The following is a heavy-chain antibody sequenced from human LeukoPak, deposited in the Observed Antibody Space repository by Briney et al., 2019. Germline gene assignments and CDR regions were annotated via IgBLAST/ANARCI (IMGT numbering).Heavy chain of an antibody. D-gene: IGHD6-13*01. CDR1: GFTFSSYW. V-gene: IGHV3-74*01. CDR3: ARGPSSNWSGLDF. Sequence: GGSLRLSCAASGFTFSSYWMNWARQLPGKGLVWVSRISPTGSTTSYADSVKGRFTVSRDNAKNTLYLQVNNLRAEDTAVYYCARGPSSNWSGLDFWGQGTLLTVSS. CDR2: ISPTGSTT. J-gene: IGHJ4*02.